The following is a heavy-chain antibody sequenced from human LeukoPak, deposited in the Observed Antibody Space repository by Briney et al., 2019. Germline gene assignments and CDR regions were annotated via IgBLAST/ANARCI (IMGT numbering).Heavy chain of an antibody. CDR3: ARGGLDHAFDI. V-gene: IGHV3-74*01. CDR2: INSAGSNT. Sequence: GGSLRLSCEASGFTFTTYWMHWVRQAPGKGLVWASRINSAGSNTIYADSVKGRFTVSRGNAKNTVYLQMNTLRAEDTAVYYCARGGLDHAFDIWGQGTMVTVSS. CDR1: GFTFTTYW. D-gene: IGHD3/OR15-3a*01. J-gene: IGHJ3*02.